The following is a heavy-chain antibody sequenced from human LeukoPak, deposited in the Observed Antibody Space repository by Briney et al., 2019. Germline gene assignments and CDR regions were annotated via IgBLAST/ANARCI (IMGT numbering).Heavy chain of an antibody. V-gene: IGHV4-59*13. CDR1: GGSITGYS. Sequence: LETLSLTCTVSGGSITGYSWSWFRQSPVKGLEWIGYISYRGATNSNPSLKSRVTVSLDMSKNQFSLKLNSVTAADTAVYYCARGTAAVYWGQGTLVTVSS. CDR3: ARGTAAVY. J-gene: IGHJ4*02. CDR2: ISYRGAT. D-gene: IGHD6-25*01.